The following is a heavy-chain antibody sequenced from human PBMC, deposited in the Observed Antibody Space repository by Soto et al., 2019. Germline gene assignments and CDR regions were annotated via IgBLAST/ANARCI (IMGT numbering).Heavy chain of an antibody. D-gene: IGHD2-2*01. J-gene: IGHJ4*02. Sequence: VKVSCKASGYNFPGNYIHWVRQAPGQGLEWMALINPTTGGTSYAQKFQGRVTVTWDTSISTAYMELSRLTSDDTAIYYCARGYCSSSGCSHYFDYWGQRTLVTVSS. V-gene: IGHV1-2*02. CDR1: GYNFPGNY. CDR2: INPTTGGT. CDR3: ARGYCSSSGCSHYFDY.